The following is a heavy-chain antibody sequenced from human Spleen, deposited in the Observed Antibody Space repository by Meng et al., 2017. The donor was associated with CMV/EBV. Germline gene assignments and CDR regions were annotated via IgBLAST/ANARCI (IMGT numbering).Heavy chain of an antibody. J-gene: IGHJ5*02. Sequence: KSSCKGSGYIVTTDWIAWVRQRPGKSPEWMGIIYPGDSDTRYSPSFQGQVTISADKSISTLQWSSLKASDTAMYYCARRGARDWFDLWGQGTLVTVSS. CDR2: IYPGDSDT. CDR1: GYIVTTDW. V-gene: IGHV5-51*01. D-gene: IGHD3-16*01. CDR3: ARRGARDWFDL.